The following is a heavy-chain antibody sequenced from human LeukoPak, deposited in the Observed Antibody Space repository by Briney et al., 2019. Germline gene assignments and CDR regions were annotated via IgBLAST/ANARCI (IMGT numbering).Heavy chain of an antibody. CDR3: AREPGSVKGYYYYMDV. V-gene: IGHV3-30*04. J-gene: IGHJ6*03. D-gene: IGHD3-10*01. CDR2: ISYDGSNK. Sequence: PGGSLRLSCAASGFTFSSYAMHWVRQAPGKGLEWVAVISYDGSNKYYADSVKGRFTISRDNSKNTLYLQMNSLRAEDTAVYYCAREPGSVKGYYYYMDVWGKGTTVTVSS. CDR1: GFTFSSYA.